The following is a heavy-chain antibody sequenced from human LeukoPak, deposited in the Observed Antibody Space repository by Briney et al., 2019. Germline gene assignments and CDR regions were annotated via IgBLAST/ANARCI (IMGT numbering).Heavy chain of an antibody. V-gene: IGHV3-9*01. CDR1: GFTFDDYA. CDR3: AKGGGCSGGSCRYYYYYYYMDV. J-gene: IGHJ6*03. CDR2: LRWNTGSI. Sequence: GGPPRHSCAAPGFTFDDYAMHWVRHAPGKGLERVSGLRWNTGSIGYEDSVKGRFTISRDNAKNSLYLQMNSLRAEDTALYYCAKGGGCSGGSCRYYYYYYYMDVWGKGTTVTVSS. D-gene: IGHD2-15*01.